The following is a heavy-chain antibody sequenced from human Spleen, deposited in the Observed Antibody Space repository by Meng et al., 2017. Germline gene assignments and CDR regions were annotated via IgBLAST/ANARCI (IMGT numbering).Heavy chain of an antibody. J-gene: IGHJ4*02. Sequence: QGQLVQSGAEVKKPGALVKVSCKPSGYNFPDYWLHWVRRAPGQGLQWMGWINIYNGITNYGRNFQGRVTLTTDTSTSTGYMELRSLTSDDTAVYYCATRGNPYLDRWGQGTLVTVSS. CDR3: ATRGNPYLDR. V-gene: IGHV1-18*04. CDR2: INIYNGIT. CDR1: GYNFPDYW.